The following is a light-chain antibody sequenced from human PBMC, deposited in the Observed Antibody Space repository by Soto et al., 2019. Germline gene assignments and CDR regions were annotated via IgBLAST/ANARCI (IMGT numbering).Light chain of an antibody. CDR2: DTF. CDR1: QSITNNY. J-gene: IGKJ4*01. Sequence: DIVLTQSPATLSLSPGERATLSCGASQSITNNYLAWYQQKPGLAPRLLIYDTFKRATGIPDRFSGSGSGTDFTLTISRLEPEDFAAYYCQQFGSLITFGGGTKVEIK. CDR3: QQFGSLIT. V-gene: IGKV3D-20*01.